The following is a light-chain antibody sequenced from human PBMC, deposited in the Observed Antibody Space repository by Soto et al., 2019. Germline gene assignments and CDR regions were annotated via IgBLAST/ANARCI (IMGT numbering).Light chain of an antibody. J-gene: IGLJ1*01. CDR3: SSYTTSSTRV. CDR2: EVN. CDR1: SSAVCAYDF. Sequence: QSALTQPASVSGSPGQSITLSCTVTSSAVCAYDFVSWYQQPPDQAPHIIIYEVNNRPSGVSYRFSGSKSVNTATLTISGLQAEDESDYYCSSYTTSSTRVFGTGTKVTVL. V-gene: IGLV2-14*03.